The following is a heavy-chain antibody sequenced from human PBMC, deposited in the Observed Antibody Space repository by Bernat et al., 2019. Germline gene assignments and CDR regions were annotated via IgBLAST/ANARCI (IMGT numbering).Heavy chain of an antibody. D-gene: IGHD3-3*01. CDR1: GFTFSSYA. V-gene: IGHV3-30*01. Sequence: QVQLVESGGGVVQPGRSLRLSCAASGFTFSSYAMHWVRQAPSKGLEWVAVISYDGSNKYYADSVKGRFTISRDNSKNTLYLQMNSLRAEDTAVYYCARDTAEWLPIYYFDYWGQGTLVTVSS. CDR2: ISYDGSNK. J-gene: IGHJ4*02. CDR3: ARDTAEWLPIYYFDY.